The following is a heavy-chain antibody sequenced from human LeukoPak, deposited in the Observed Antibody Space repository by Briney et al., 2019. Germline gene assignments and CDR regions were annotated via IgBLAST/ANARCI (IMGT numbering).Heavy chain of an antibody. CDR1: GFTFSSYW. J-gene: IGHJ4*02. CDR3: ARRYRGDY. Sequence: GGSLRLSCVASGFTFSSYWMSWVRQAPGKGLEWVANIKQDGSEKYYVDSVKGRFTMSRDNAKNSLYLQMNSLRAEDTAVYYCARRYRGDYWGQGTLVTVSS. V-gene: IGHV3-7*01. CDR2: IKQDGSEK. D-gene: IGHD1-26*01.